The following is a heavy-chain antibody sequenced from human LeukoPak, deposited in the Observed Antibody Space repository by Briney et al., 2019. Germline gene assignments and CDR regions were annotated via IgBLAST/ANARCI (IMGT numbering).Heavy chain of an antibody. V-gene: IGHV3-23*01. CDR2: ISGSGAMT. Sequence: GGSLRLSCAASGFTLSNHAMIWVRQAPGKGLEWVSSISGSGAMTYYADSVKGRFTISRDNAMDTLYLQMNSLRAEDTAVYYCARRQSRYCSGGSCYSYYFDYWGQGTLVTVSS. J-gene: IGHJ4*02. CDR1: GFTLSNHA. CDR3: ARRQSRYCSGGSCYSYYFDY. D-gene: IGHD2-15*01.